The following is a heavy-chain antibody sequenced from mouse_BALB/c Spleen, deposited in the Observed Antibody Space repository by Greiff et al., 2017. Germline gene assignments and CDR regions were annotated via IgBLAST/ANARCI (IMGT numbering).Heavy chain of an antibody. D-gene: IGHD1-1*01. Sequence: DVKLVESGGGLVQPGGSRKLSCAASGFTFSSFGMHWVRQAPEKGLEWVAYISSGSSTIYYADTVKGRFTISRDNPKNTLFLQMTSLRSEDTAMYYCARAGSYFDYWGQGTTLTVSS. CDR2: ISSGSSTI. CDR3: ARAGSYFDY. CDR1: GFTFSSFG. J-gene: IGHJ2*01. V-gene: IGHV5-17*02.